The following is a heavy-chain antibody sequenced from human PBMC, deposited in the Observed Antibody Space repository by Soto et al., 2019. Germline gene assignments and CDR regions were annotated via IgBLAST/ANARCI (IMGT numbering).Heavy chain of an antibody. D-gene: IGHD3-3*01. CDR1: GFTVISNY. J-gene: IGHJ3*02. Sequence: GGSLRLSCAASGFTVISNYMSWVRQAPGKGLEWVSVIYSGGSTYYADSVKGRFTISRHNSKNTLYLQMNSLRAEDTAVYYCASSELRFLEWLHAFDIWGQGTMVTVSS. CDR3: ASSELRFLEWLHAFDI. CDR2: IYSGGST. V-gene: IGHV3-53*04.